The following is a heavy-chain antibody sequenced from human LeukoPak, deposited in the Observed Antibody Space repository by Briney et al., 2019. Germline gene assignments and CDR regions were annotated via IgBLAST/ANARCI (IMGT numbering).Heavy chain of an antibody. D-gene: IGHD5-12*01. J-gene: IGHJ4*02. V-gene: IGHV1-18*01. Sequence: ASVKVSCKASGYTFTSYGISWVRQAPGQGLEWMGWISAYNGNTNYAQKLQGRVTMTTDTSTSTAYMELRSLRSDDTAVYYCARELSGYDRRSYYFDYWGQGTLVTVSS. CDR1: GYTFTSYG. CDR2: ISAYNGNT. CDR3: ARELSGYDRRSYYFDY.